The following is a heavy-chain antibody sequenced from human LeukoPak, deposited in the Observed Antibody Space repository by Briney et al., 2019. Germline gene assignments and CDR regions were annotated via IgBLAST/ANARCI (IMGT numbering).Heavy chain of an antibody. Sequence: SETLSLTYTVSGGSISSYYWSWIRQPPGKGLEWIGYIYYSGSTNYNPSLKSRVTISVDTSKNQFSLKLSSVTAADTAVYYCASAYYYDSSGATKYFQHWGQGTLVTVSS. D-gene: IGHD3-22*01. V-gene: IGHV4-59*01. CDR2: IYYSGST. CDR3: ASAYYYDSSGATKYFQH. CDR1: GGSISSYY. J-gene: IGHJ1*01.